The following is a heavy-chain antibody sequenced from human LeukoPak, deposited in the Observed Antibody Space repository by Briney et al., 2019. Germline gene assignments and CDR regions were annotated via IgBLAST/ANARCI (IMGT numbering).Heavy chain of an antibody. CDR1: GGSISSYY. D-gene: IGHD3-22*01. V-gene: IGHV4-59*01. Sequence: PSETLSLTCTVSGGSISSYYWSWIRQPPGKGLEWLGYIYYSGSTNYNPSLKSRVTISVDTSKNQFSLKLSSVTAADTAVYYCAAGYYYDSSGYYRPPDYYFDYWGQGTLVTVSS. J-gene: IGHJ4*02. CDR2: IYYSGST. CDR3: AAGYYYDSSGYYRPPDYYFDY.